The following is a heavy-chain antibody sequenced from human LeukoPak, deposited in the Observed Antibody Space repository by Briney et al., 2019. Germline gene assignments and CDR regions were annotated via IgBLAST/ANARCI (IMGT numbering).Heavy chain of an antibody. V-gene: IGHV4-4*09. CDR1: GGSISSYY. J-gene: IGHJ5*02. CDR3: ARVAAAGTIDWFDP. D-gene: IGHD6-13*01. CDR2: IYTSGST. Sequence: PSETLSLTCTVSGGSISSYYWSWIRQPPGKGLEWIGYIYTSGSTNYNPSLKSRVTISVDTSKNQFSLKLSSVTAADTAVYYCARVAAAGTIDWFDPWGQGTLVTVSS.